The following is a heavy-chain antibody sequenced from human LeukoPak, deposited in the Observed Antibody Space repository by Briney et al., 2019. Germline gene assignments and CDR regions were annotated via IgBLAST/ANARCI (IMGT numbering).Heavy chain of an antibody. J-gene: IGHJ4*02. CDR3: ARVLTIFPDY. Sequence: PGGSLRLSCAASGFTFDDYGMSWVRQAPGKGLVWVSRINSDGSSTSYADSVKGRFTISRDNAKNTLYLQMNSLRAEDTAVYYCARVLTIFPDYWGQGTLVTVSS. V-gene: IGHV3-74*01. CDR2: INSDGSST. CDR1: GFTFDDYG. D-gene: IGHD3-9*01.